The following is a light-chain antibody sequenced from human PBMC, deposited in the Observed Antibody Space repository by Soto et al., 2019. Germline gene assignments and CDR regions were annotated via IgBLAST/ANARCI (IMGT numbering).Light chain of an antibody. V-gene: IGKV3-20*01. Sequence: EIVLTQSPGTLSLSPGERATLSCRASQSVSSSYLAWYQQKAGQAPRLLIYGASSRATGTPDRFSGSGSGTDFTLTISRLEPEDFAVYYCQQYGSSLWTFGQGTKVEIK. J-gene: IGKJ1*01. CDR1: QSVSSSY. CDR2: GAS. CDR3: QQYGSSLWT.